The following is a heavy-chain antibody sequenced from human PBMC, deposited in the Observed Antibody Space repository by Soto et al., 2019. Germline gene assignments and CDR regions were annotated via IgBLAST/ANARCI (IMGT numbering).Heavy chain of an antibody. Sequence: QPGGSLRLSCSASGFTFSWVRQAPGKGLEWVSALSGGGDKTYYTDSVKGRFTISRDNSRRTLYLQMNSLRAEDTAVYYCAILEDYYGLDVWGQGATVTVSS. CDR2: LSGGGDKT. CDR1: GFTFS. V-gene: IGHV3-23*01. CDR3: AILEDYYGLDV. D-gene: IGHD3-3*02. J-gene: IGHJ6*02.